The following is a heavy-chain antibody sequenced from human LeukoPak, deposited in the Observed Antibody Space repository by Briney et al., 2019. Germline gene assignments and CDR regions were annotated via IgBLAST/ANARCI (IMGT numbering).Heavy chain of an antibody. CDR3: ASSSRKIAPEDAFDI. J-gene: IGHJ3*02. D-gene: IGHD6-25*01. CDR2: MNPNSGNT. Sequence: ASVKVSCKASGYTFTSYDINWVRQATGQGLEWMGWMNPNSGNTGYAQKFQGRVTITRNTSISTAYMELSSLRSEDTAVYYCASSSRKIAPEDAFDIWGQGTLVTVSS. CDR1: GYTFTSYD. V-gene: IGHV1-8*03.